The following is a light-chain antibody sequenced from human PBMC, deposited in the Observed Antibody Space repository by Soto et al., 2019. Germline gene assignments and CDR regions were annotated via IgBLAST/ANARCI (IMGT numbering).Light chain of an antibody. Sequence: EIVFTQSPATLSSFPVDRGTLSCSASQYINTRLAWYQHRPGQAPRLLIYQTSLRAAGIPARFSASGSGTDFTLTISDVQPEDFALYYCHQRQSWPRTFGQGTKVDIK. V-gene: IGKV3-11*01. CDR3: HQRQSWPRT. CDR2: QTS. CDR1: QYINTR. J-gene: IGKJ1*01.